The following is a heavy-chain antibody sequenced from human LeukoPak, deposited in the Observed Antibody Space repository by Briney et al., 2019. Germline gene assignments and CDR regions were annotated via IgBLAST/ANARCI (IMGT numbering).Heavy chain of an antibody. CDR1: GSTFSSYA. Sequence: AGGSLRLSCAASGSTFSSYAMSWVRQAPGKGLEWVSAISGSGGSTYYADSVKGRFTISRDNSKNTLYLQMNSLRAEDTAVYYCAKDLGYCSSTSCSGFDYWGPGNLVTVSS. CDR2: ISGSGGST. V-gene: IGHV3-23*01. CDR3: AKDLGYCSSTSCSGFDY. D-gene: IGHD2-2*01. J-gene: IGHJ4*02.